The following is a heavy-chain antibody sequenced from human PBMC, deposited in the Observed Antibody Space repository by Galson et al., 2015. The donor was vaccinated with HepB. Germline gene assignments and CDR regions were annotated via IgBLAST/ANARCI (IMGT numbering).Heavy chain of an antibody. Sequence: LRLSCAASGFTFSDYYMSWIRQAPGKGLEWVSYISSSSSYTNYADSVKGRFTISRDNAKNSLYLQMNSLRAEDTAVYYCARQKGYDYGVLYFDYWGQGTLVTVSS. J-gene: IGHJ4*02. CDR2: ISSSSSYT. CDR1: GFTFSDYY. CDR3: ARQKGYDYGVLYFDY. V-gene: IGHV3-11*06. D-gene: IGHD4-17*01.